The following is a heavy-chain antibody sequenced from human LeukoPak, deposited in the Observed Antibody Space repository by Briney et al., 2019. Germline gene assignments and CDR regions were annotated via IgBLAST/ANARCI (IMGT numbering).Heavy chain of an antibody. CDR3: ASVDTAMVTIDY. J-gene: IGHJ4*02. Sequence: SETLSLTCTVSGGSISSYYWSWIRQPPGKGLERIGYIYYSGSTNYNPSLKSRVTISVDMSKNQFSLKLSSVTAADTAVYYCASVDTAMVTIDYWGQGTLVTVSS. CDR2: IYYSGST. D-gene: IGHD5-18*01. CDR1: GGSISSYY. V-gene: IGHV4-59*08.